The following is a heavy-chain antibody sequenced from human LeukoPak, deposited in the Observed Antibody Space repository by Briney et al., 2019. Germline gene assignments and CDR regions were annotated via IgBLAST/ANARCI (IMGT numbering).Heavy chain of an antibody. J-gene: IGHJ4*02. CDR3: ARVGGRLGSYYFDY. D-gene: IGHD1-26*01. V-gene: IGHV3-21*01. CDR2: ISSSSYI. Sequence: PGGSLRLSCAASGFTFSSYSMNWVRQAPGRGLEWVSSISSSSYIYYADSVKGRFTISRDNAKNSLYLQMNSLRAEDTAVYYCARVGGRLGSYYFDYWGQGTLVTVSS. CDR1: GFTFSSYS.